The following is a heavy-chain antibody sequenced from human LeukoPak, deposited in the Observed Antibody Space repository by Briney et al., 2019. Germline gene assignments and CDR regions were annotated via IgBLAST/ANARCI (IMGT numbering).Heavy chain of an antibody. CDR2: ISGSGSTP. CDR3: AKARAYCSGGNCPGGYYYGMDV. CDR1: GFTFNNYA. V-gene: IGHV3-23*01. Sequence: GGSLRLSCAASGFTFNNYAMSWVRQAPGKGLEWVSVISGSGSTPYYADSVKGRFTISRDNSKNTLYLQVNNLRAEDTAVYYCAKARAYCSGGNCPGGYYYGMDVWGQGTTVTVSS. D-gene: IGHD2-15*01. J-gene: IGHJ6*02.